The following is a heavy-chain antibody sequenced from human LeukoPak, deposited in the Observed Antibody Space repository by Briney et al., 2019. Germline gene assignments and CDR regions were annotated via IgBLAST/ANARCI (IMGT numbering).Heavy chain of an antibody. V-gene: IGHV3-9*01. D-gene: IGHD6-13*01. CDR1: GFTFDDYA. CDR2: ITWNSVTI. CDR3: AKGRGGSRWYSLDY. Sequence: GRSLRLSCAASGFTFDDYAIHWVRQAPGKGLEWVSGITWNSVTIAYGDSVKGRFTISRDNAKNSLYLQMNSLGAEDTALYYCAKGRGGSRWYSLDYWGQGTLVTVSS. J-gene: IGHJ4*02.